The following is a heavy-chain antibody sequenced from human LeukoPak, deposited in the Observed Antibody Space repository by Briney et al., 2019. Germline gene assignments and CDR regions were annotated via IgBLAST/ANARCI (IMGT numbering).Heavy chain of an antibody. CDR2: ISSSSSYI. CDR3: ARGRVFGSTGLFDP. D-gene: IGHD3-3*01. CDR1: GFTFSSYS. J-gene: IGHJ5*02. V-gene: IGHV3-21*01. Sequence: GGSLRLSCAASGFTFSSYSMNWVRQAPGKGLEWVSSISSSSSYIYYADSVKGRFTISRDNAKNSLYLQMNSLRAEDTAVYYCARGRVFGSTGLFDPWGQGTLVTVSS.